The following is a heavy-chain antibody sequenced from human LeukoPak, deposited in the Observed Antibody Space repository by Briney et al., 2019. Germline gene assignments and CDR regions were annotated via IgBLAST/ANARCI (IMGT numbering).Heavy chain of an antibody. J-gene: IGHJ5*02. CDR3: ERVEEYNYGYWSLHP. V-gene: IGHV6-1*01. D-gene: IGHD5-18*01. CDR2: TYYRSKWYN. Sequence: SQTLSLTYAISGDSVSCNSAGWHWIRQSPSRGLEWLGRTYYRSKWYNDYAVSVKSRITIDPDTSKNQFSLQLNSVTPEDTAVYYCERVEEYNYGYWSLHPWGQGTLVTVSS. CDR1: GDSVSCNSAG.